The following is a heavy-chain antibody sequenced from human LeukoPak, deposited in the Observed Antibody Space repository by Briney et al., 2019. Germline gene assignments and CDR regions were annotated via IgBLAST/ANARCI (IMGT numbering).Heavy chain of an antibody. Sequence: SETLSLTCTVSGGSISSGSYYWSWVRQPAGKGLEWIGRIYTSGSTNYNPSLKSRVTISVDTSKNQFSLKLSSVTAADTAVYYCARGYILRFLEAWFDPWGQGTLVTVSS. D-gene: IGHD3-3*01. CDR1: GGSISSGSYY. J-gene: IGHJ5*02. CDR3: ARGYILRFLEAWFDP. CDR2: IYTSGST. V-gene: IGHV4-61*02.